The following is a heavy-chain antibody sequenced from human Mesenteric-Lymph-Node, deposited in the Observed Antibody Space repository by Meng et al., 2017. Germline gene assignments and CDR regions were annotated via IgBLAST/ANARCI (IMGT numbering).Heavy chain of an antibody. CDR1: GFTFSSYW. D-gene: IGHD1/OR15-1a*01. Sequence: GESLKISCAASGFTFSSYWMHWVRQAPGKGLVWVSRINSDGSSTSYADSVKGRFTISRDNAKNTLYLQMNNLRAEDTAVYYCATNNNDAFEHWGQGTLVTVSS. CDR2: INSDGSST. J-gene: IGHJ1*01. CDR3: ATNNNDAFEH. V-gene: IGHV3-74*01.